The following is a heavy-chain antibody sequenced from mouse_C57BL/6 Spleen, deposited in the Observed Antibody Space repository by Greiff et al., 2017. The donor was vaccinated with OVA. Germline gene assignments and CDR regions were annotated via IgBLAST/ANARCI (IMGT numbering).Heavy chain of an antibody. CDR3: ARRNLWGWYFDV. Sequence: EVQLQQSGPELVKPGASVKISCKASGYTFTDYYMNWVKQSHGKSLEWIGDINPNNGGTSYNQKFKGKATLTVDKSSSTAYMELRSLTSEDSAVYYCARRNLWGWYFDVWGTGTTVTVSS. CDR1: GYTFTDYY. J-gene: IGHJ1*03. D-gene: IGHD6-1*01. CDR2: INPNNGGT. V-gene: IGHV1-26*01.